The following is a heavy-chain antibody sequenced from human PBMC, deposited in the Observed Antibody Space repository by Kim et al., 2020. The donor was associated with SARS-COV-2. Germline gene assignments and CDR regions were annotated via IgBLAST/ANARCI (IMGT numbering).Heavy chain of an antibody. CDR1: GFTFSGST. Sequence: GGSLRLSCAASGFTFSGSTMHWVRQASGKGLEWVRRIRSKPNNYATAYAASVKGRFTISRDDSKNTAYLQMSSLKTEDTAVYYCTRVNPIAGGWYDAFDIWGQGTMVTVSS. J-gene: IGHJ3*02. V-gene: IGHV3-73*01. CDR3: TRVNPIAGGWYDAFDI. D-gene: IGHD6-19*01. CDR2: IRSKPNNYAT.